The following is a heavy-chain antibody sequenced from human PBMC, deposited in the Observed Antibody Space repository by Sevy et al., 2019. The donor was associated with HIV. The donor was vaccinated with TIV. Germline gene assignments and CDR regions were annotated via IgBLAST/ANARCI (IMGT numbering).Heavy chain of an antibody. CDR1: GFTFSSYE. D-gene: IGHD4-17*01. J-gene: IGHJ3*02. CDR2: ISSSGSTI. Sequence: GGSLRLSCAASGFTFSSYEMNWVRQAPGKGLEWVSYISSSGSTIYYADSVKGRFTISRDNAKNSLYLQMNSLRAEDTAVYYCASVPTTVVTGAFDIWGQGTMVTVSS. V-gene: IGHV3-48*03. CDR3: ASVPTTVVTGAFDI.